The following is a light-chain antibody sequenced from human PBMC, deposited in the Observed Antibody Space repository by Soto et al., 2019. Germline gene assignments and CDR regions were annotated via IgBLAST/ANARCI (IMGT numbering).Light chain of an antibody. CDR3: QQSYSTPHFT. J-gene: IGKJ3*01. CDR1: QSISTF. V-gene: IGKV1-39*01. Sequence: DIKMTQSPSSLSASIGDRVTMTCRASQSISTFLNWYRQRPGKAPELLIYSASILQTGVPARFSGSATGTDFTPIISSLHLEDVGTYFCQQSYSTPHFTFGPGTKVDLK. CDR2: SAS.